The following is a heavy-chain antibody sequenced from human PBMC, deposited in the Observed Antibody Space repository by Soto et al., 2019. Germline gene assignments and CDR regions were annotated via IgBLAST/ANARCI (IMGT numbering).Heavy chain of an antibody. CDR3: KRDTSAWLSAFDS. CDR2: INPDSGGT. V-gene: IGHV1-2*04. Sequence: ASVKVSCKASGYTFTDYYIHWVRQAPGQGLEWMGWINPDSGGTNYAQKFQGWVTVTSDTSNSTAYMELSRLRSDDTAVYYCKRDTSAWLSAFDSWSKGTMVSVSS. CDR1: GYTFTDYY. J-gene: IGHJ3*02. D-gene: IGHD6-19*01.